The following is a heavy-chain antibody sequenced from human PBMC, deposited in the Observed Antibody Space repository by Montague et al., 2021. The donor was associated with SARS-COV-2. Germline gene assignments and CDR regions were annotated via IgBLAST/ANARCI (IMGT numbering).Heavy chain of an antibody. D-gene: IGHD3-22*01. CDR3: ARGGATYYYDTSGYVNAFDT. CDR2: IYYNGYT. V-gene: IGHV4-59*01. J-gene: IGHJ3*02. Sequence: SETLSLTRTVSGDSISTYYWSWIRQPPGKGLEWFGYIYYNGYTNYNPSLKSRVTISVDTSKNQFPLRLSSVTAADTAVYFCARGGATYYYDTSGYVNAFDTWGQGTMVTASS. CDR1: GDSISTYY.